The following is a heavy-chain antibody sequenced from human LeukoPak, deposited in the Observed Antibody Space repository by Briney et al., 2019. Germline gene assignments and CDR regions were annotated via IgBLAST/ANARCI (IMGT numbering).Heavy chain of an antibody. V-gene: IGHV3-33*06. D-gene: IGHD3-22*01. CDR3: AKGEADDSSGADAFDI. CDR1: GFTFSSYG. Sequence: PVRSLRLSCAASGFTFSSYGMHWVRQAPGKGLEGVAVIWYYESNKYYADSVKGRFTISRDNSKNTVYLKMNSLRAEDTAVYYCAKGEADDSSGADAFDIWGQGTMVTVSS. CDR2: IWYYESNK. J-gene: IGHJ3*02.